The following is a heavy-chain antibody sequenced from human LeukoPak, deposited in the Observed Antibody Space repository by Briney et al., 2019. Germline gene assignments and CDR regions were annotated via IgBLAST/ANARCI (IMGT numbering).Heavy chain of an antibody. CDR3: ARDGHYDILTGYFQD. Sequence: PGGSLRLSCAASGFIFSSYTMNWVRQAPGKGLEWVSSLSSSSTYIYCADSLEGRFTISRDNAKNSLYLQMNSLRAEDTAVYYCARDGHYDILTGYFQDWGQGTLVTVSS. J-gene: IGHJ1*01. CDR2: LSSSSTYI. V-gene: IGHV3-21*04. D-gene: IGHD3-9*01. CDR1: GFIFSSYT.